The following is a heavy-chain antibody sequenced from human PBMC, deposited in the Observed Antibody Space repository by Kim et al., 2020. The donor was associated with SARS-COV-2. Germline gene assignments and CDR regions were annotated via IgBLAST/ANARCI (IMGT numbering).Heavy chain of an antibody. Sequence: DSVKGRFTISRDNSKNTLYLQMNSLRAEDTAVYYCAKAFRGSGSSYGFDYWGQGTLVTVSS. J-gene: IGHJ4*02. V-gene: IGHV3-23*01. D-gene: IGHD1-26*01. CDR3: AKAFRGSGSSYGFDY.